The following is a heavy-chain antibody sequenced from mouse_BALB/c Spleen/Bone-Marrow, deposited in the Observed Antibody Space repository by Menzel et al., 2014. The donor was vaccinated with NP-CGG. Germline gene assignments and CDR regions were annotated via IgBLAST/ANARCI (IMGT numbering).Heavy chain of an antibody. V-gene: IGHV5-6-2*01. J-gene: IGHJ4*01. CDR2: INSNGGGT. CDR3: ARRFITGVTTGAMDY. CDR1: GFTFSSYY. Sequence: EVKLVESGGGLVKLGGSLKLSCAASGFTFSSYYMSWVRQTPEKRLELVAAINSNGGGTYYPDTVKGRFTISRDNAKNTLYLQMSSLRSEDTALYYCARRFITGVTTGAMDYWGQGTSVTVSS. D-gene: IGHD1-2*01.